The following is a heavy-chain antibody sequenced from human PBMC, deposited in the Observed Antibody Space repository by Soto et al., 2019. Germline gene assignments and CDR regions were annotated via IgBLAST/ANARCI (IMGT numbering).Heavy chain of an antibody. CDR3: ASNVGVDKKTTVTTYNYYYYMDV. D-gene: IGHD4-17*01. CDR2: IYYSGST. V-gene: IGHV4-59*08. J-gene: IGHJ6*03. CDR1: GGSISSYY. Sequence: PSETLSLTCTVPGGSISSYYWSWIRQPPGKGLEWIGYIYYSGSTNYNPSLKSRVTISVDTSKNQFSLKLSSVTAADTAVYYCASNVGVDKKTTVTTYNYYYYMDVWSQGTTVTVSS.